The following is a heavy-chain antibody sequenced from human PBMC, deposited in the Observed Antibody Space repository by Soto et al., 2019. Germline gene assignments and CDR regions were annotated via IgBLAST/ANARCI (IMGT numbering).Heavy chain of an antibody. D-gene: IGHD2-21*02. Sequence: QITLKESGPTLVKPTQTLTLTCTFSGFFLSSSEVGVGWIRQPPGKALEWLTVIYWDDDKRYSPSLKSRSTITKDTSKNHVVLTLTNMDPVDTATYYCAPFRGGGNSPLGDYWGQGILVTVSS. CDR2: IYWDDDK. J-gene: IGHJ4*02. CDR3: APFRGGGNSPLGDY. V-gene: IGHV2-5*02. CDR1: GFFLSSSEVG.